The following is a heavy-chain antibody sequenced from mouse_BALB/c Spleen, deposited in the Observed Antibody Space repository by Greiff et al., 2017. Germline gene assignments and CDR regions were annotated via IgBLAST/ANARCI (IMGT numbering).Heavy chain of an antibody. J-gene: IGHJ3*01. D-gene: IGHD2-14*01. Sequence: VQLQQSGAELVRPGSSVKISCKASGYAFSSYWMNWVKQRPGQGLEWIGQIYPGDGDTNYNGKFKGKATLTADKSSSTAYMQLSSLTSEDSAVYFCARWEYYRYDENWGQGTLVTVSA. CDR2: IYPGDGDT. CDR1: GYAFSSYW. CDR3: ARWEYYRYDEN. V-gene: IGHV1-80*01.